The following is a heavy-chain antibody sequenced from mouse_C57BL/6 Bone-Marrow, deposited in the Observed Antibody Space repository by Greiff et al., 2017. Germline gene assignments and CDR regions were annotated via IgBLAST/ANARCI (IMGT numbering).Heavy chain of an antibody. CDR1: GYTFTSYR. CDR3: AIVRARGYSCFGY. CDR2: IHPYDGDT. J-gene: IGHJ2*01. D-gene: IGHD3-2*02. Sequence: QVQLQQPGAELVKPGASVKMSCKASGYTFTSYRMHWVKQRPGQGLEWIGRIHPYDGDTNYNQKFKGKATLTVDKSSSTAYMQLSSLTSEDSAVYYCAIVRARGYSCFGYWGQGTTLTVSS. V-gene: IGHV1-74*01.